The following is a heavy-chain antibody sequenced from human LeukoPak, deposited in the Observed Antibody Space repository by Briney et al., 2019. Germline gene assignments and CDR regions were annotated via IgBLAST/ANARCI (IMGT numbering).Heavy chain of an antibody. D-gene: IGHD5-12*01. CDR1: GYTFTSYY. CDR3: ARDGPPDGSGYDWDY. CDR2: INPSGGST. V-gene: IGHV1-46*01. J-gene: IGHJ4*02. Sequence: GASVKVSCKASGYTFTSYYMHWVRQAPGQGLEWMGIINPSGGSTSYAQKFQGRVTMTRDTSTSTAYMELRSLRSDDTAVYYCARDGPPDGSGYDWDYWGQGTLVTVSS.